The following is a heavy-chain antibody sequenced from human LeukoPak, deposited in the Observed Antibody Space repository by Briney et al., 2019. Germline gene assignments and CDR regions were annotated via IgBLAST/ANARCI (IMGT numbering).Heavy chain of an antibody. Sequence: GGSLRLSCAASGFTFSSYSMNWVRQAPGKGLEWVSSISSSSSYIYYADSVKGRFTISRDNAKNSLYLQMNSLRAEDTAVYYCARVRGEGYGGYDRDAMDVWGQGTTVTVSS. V-gene: IGHV3-21*01. CDR2: ISSSSSYI. J-gene: IGHJ6*02. D-gene: IGHD5-12*01. CDR1: GFTFSSYS. CDR3: ARVRGEGYGGYDRDAMDV.